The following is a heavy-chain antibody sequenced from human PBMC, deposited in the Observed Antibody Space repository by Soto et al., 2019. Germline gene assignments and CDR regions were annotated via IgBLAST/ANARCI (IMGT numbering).Heavy chain of an antibody. CDR3: ARDARRERNYYDSSGWVMNWFDP. J-gene: IGHJ5*02. CDR2: INSDGSST. Sequence: GGSLRLSCAASGFTVSSYWMHWVRQAPGKGLVWVSRINSDGSSTSYADSVKGRFTISRDNAKNTLYLQMNSLRAEDTAVYYCARDARRERNYYDSSGWVMNWFDPWGQGTLVTVSS. V-gene: IGHV3-74*01. D-gene: IGHD3-22*01. CDR1: GFTVSSYW.